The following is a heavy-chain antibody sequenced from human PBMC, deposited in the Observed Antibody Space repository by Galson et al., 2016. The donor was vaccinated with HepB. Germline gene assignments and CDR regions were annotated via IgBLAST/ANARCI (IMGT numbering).Heavy chain of an antibody. CDR2: ISSSGHII. Sequence: SLRLSCAASGFTFTDYYMIWIRQAAGKGLEWVSYISSSGHIIHYADSVKGRFTISRDNAKNSLFLQMNSLRAEDTAVYYCAREWGDILTGFLYFDLWGRGTPVAVSS. J-gene: IGHJ2*01. CDR1: GFTFTDYY. D-gene: IGHD3-9*01. CDR3: AREWGDILTGFLYFDL. V-gene: IGHV3-11*01.